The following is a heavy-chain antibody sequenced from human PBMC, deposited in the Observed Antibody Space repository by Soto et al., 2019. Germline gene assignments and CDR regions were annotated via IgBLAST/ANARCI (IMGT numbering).Heavy chain of an antibody. D-gene: IGHD1-1*01. CDR3: AAAHDVGPDAFDI. V-gene: IGHV1-58*02. Sequence: GASVKVSCKASGFTFTSSAMQWVRQARGQRLEWIGWIVVGSGNTNYAQKFQERVTITRDMSTSTAYMELSSLRSEDTAVYYCAAAHDVGPDAFDIWGQGTMVTVSS. CDR2: IVVGSGNT. J-gene: IGHJ3*02. CDR1: GFTFTSSA.